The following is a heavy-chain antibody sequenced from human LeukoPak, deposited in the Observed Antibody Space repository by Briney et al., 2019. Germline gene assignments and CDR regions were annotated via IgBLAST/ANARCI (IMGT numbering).Heavy chain of an antibody. CDR3: ATGTFLVGATVADY. CDR1: GYTLTELS. D-gene: IGHD1-26*01. CDR2: FDPEDGET. Sequence: ASVKVSCKVPGYTLTELSMHWVRQAPGKGLEWMGGFDPEDGETIYAQKFQGRVTMTEDTSTDTAYMELSSLRSEDTAVYYCATGTFLVGATVADYWGQGTLVTVSS. J-gene: IGHJ4*02. V-gene: IGHV1-24*01.